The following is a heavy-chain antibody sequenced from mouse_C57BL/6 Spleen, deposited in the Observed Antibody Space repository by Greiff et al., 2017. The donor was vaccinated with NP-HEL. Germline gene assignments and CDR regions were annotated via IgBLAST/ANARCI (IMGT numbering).Heavy chain of an antibody. V-gene: IGHV1-26*01. D-gene: IGHD6-1*01. J-gene: IGHJ4*01. CDR3: ARVPYAMDY. CDR1: GYTFTDYY. CDR2: INPNNGGT. Sequence: EVQLQQSGPELVKPGASVKISCKASGYTFTDYYMNWVKQSHGESLEWIGDINPNNGGTSYNQKFKGKATLTVDKSSSPAYMELRSLTSEDSAVYYCARVPYAMDYWGQGTSVTVSS.